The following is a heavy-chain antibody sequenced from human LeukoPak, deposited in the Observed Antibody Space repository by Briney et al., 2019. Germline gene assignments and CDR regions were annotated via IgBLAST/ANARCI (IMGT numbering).Heavy chain of an antibody. J-gene: IGHJ1*01. Sequence: ASVKVSCKASGYTFTSYGISWVRQAPGQGLEWMGWISAYNGNTNYAQKLQGRVTMTTDTSTSTAYMELRSLRSDDTAVYYCARPGLPGLLTGAEYFQHWGQGTLVTVSS. D-gene: IGHD3-22*01. CDR3: ARPGLPGLLTGAEYFQH. CDR1: GYTFTSYG. CDR2: ISAYNGNT. V-gene: IGHV1-18*01.